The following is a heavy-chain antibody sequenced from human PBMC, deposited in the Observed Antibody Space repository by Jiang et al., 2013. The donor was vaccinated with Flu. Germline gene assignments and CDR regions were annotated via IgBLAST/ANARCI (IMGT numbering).Heavy chain of an antibody. Sequence: LLKPSETLSLTCAVYGGSFSGYYWSWIRQPPGKGLEWIGEINHSGSTNYNPSLKSRVTISVDTSKNQFSLKLSSVTAADTAVYYCARAPTWELRGRVDAFDIWGQGDNGSPSL. V-gene: IGHV4-34*01. CDR2: INHSGST. D-gene: IGHD1-26*01. CDR1: GGSFSGYY. CDR3: ARAPTWELRGRVDAFDI. J-gene: IGHJ3*02.